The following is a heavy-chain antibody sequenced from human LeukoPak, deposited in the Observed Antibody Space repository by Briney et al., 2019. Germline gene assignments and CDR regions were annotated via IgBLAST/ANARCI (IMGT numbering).Heavy chain of an antibody. D-gene: IGHD3-10*01. J-gene: IGHJ4*02. CDR1: GYTFTSYD. CDR2: MNPNSGNT. CDR3: ARVVRSRGARKFDY. Sequence: ASVKVSCKASGYTFTSYDINWARQATGQGLEWMGWMNPNSGNTGYAQKFQGRVTITRNTSISTAYMELSSLRSEDTAVYYWARVVRSRGARKFDYWGQGTLVTVSS. V-gene: IGHV1-8*03.